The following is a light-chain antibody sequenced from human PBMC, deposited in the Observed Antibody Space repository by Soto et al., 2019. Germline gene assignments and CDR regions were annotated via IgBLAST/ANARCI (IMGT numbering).Light chain of an antibody. CDR3: SSYTSSSTLVV. J-gene: IGLJ2*01. CDR1: SSDVGGYNF. Sequence: QSALTQPASVSGSPGQSITISCTGTSSDVGGYNFVSWYQQHPGKAPKLMIYDVNSRPSGVSNRFSGSKSGNTASLTISGLQAEDEADYYCSSYTSSSTLVVFGKGTKVIVL. V-gene: IGLV2-14*01. CDR2: DVN.